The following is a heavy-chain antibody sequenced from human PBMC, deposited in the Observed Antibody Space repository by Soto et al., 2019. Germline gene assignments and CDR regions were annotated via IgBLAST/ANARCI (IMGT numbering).Heavy chain of an antibody. V-gene: IGHV4-31*03. D-gene: IGHD3-10*01. CDR3: AAYGSGSYLQLDY. CDR1: GASFTGGVYS. Sequence: QVQLQESGPGLVKPSQTLSLTCTVSGASFTGGVYSWGGSAKHQGRGLEWIGYIYYSGSTYYNPSLKSRVTISVDTSKNQFSLKLSSVTAADTAVYYCAAYGSGSYLQLDYWGQGTLVTVSS. CDR2: IYYSGST. J-gene: IGHJ4*02.